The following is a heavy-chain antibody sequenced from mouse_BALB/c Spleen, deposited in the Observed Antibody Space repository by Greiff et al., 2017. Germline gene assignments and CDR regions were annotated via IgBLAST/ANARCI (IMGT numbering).Heavy chain of an antibody. CDR2: IWSGGST. CDR3: ARNAYGYLYCYAMDY. J-gene: IGHJ4*01. D-gene: IGHD1-2*01. V-gene: IGHV2-2*02. CDR1: GFSLNSYG. Sequence: VQVVESGPGLVQPSQSLSITCTVSGFSLNSYGVHWVRQSPGKGLEWLGVIWSGGSTDYNAAFISRLSISKNNSKSQVFFKMNSLQANDTAIYYCARNAYGYLYCYAMDYWGQGTSVTVSS.